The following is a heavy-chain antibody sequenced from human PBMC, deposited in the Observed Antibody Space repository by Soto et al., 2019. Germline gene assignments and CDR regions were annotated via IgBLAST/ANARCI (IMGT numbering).Heavy chain of an antibody. V-gene: IGHV3-9*01. CDR3: AKDIADQLLWDFDY. J-gene: IGHJ4*02. D-gene: IGHD2-2*01. CDR2: ISWNSGSI. Sequence: GGSLRLSCAASGFTFDDYAMHWVRQAPGKGLEWVSGISWNSGSIGYADSVKGRFTISRDNAKNSLYLQMNSLRAEDTALYYCAKDIADQLLWDFDYWGQGTLVTVSS. CDR1: GFTFDDYA.